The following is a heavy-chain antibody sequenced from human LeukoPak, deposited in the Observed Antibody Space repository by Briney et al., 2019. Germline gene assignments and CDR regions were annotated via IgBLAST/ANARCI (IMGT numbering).Heavy chain of an antibody. CDR3: ARSSVGSGWYGMGY. CDR2: ISAYNGNT. Sequence: ASVKVSCKASGYTFTSYGISWVRQAPGQGLEWMGWISAYNGNTNYAQKFQGRVTMTRNTSISTAYMELSSLRSEDTAVYYCARSSVGSGWYGMGYWGQGTLVSVSS. CDR1: GYTFTSYG. V-gene: IGHV1-18*01. D-gene: IGHD6-19*01. J-gene: IGHJ4*02.